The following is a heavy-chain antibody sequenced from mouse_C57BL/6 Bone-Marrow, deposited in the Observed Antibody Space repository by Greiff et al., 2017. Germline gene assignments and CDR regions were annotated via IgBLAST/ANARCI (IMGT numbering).Heavy chain of an antibody. Sequence: EVQLVESGGGLVQPKGSLKLSCAASGFTFNTYAMHWVRQAPGKGLEWVARIRSKSSNYATYYADSVKDRFTISRDDSQSMLYLQMNNLKTEDTAMYYCVRDQRVGYYGSSQAWFAYWGQGTLVTVSA. CDR3: VRDQRVGYYGSSQAWFAY. J-gene: IGHJ3*01. CDR2: IRSKSSNYAT. V-gene: IGHV10-3*01. D-gene: IGHD1-1*01. CDR1: GFTFNTYA.